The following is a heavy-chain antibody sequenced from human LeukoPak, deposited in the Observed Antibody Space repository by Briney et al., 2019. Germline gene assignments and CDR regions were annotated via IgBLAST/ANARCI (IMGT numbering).Heavy chain of an antibody. CDR3: TRARITMVARDAFDI. CDR2: IRSKAYGGTT. V-gene: IGHV3-49*03. Sequence: GGSLRLSCTASGFTFGDYAMSWFRQAPGKGLEWVGFIRSKAYGGTTEYAASVKGRFTISRDDSKSIAYLQMNSLKTEDTAVYYCTRARITMVARDAFDIWGQGTMVTVSS. CDR1: GFTFGDYA. D-gene: IGHD3-10*01. J-gene: IGHJ3*02.